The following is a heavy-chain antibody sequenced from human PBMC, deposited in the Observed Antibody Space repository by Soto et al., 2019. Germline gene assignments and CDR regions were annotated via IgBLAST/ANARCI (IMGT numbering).Heavy chain of an antibody. Sequence: SQTLSLTCTVSGGSISSGSYYWGWIRQPTGKGLEWIGSIYYSGSTYYNPSLKSRVTISVDTSKNQFSLKLSSVTAADTAVYYCARHVRDNYDFWSCYYTGNYYYYYMDVWGKGTTVTVSS. D-gene: IGHD3-3*01. V-gene: IGHV4-39*01. CDR2: IYYSGST. CDR1: GGSISSGSYY. J-gene: IGHJ6*03. CDR3: ARHVRDNYDFWSCYYTGNYYYYYMDV.